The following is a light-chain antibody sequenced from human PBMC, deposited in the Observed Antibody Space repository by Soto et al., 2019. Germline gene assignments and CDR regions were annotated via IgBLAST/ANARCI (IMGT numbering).Light chain of an antibody. CDR1: SSNIGAGYD. Sequence: QSVVTQPPSVSGAPGQRVTISYSGSSSNIGAGYDVHWYQQFPGTAPKLLIYGNNNRPSGVPDRFSGSKSGTSASLAITGLQAEAEADYYCQSFDTRLNSLVFGGGTKLTVL. J-gene: IGLJ2*01. V-gene: IGLV1-40*01. CDR2: GNN. CDR3: QSFDTRLNSLV.